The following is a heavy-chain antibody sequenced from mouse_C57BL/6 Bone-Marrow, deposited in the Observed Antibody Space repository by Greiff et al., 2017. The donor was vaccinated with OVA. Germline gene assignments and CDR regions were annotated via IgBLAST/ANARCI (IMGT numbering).Heavy chain of an antibody. V-gene: IGHV1-81*01. CDR2: IYPRSGNT. CDR1: GYTLTSYG. J-gene: IGHJ1*03. D-gene: IGHD4-1*01. CDR3: ALTQYFDV. Sequence: VQVVESGAELARPGASVKLSCKASGYTLTSYGISWVKQRTGQGLEWIGEIYPRSGNTYYNEKFKGKATLAADKSSSTAYMELRSLTSEDSAVYFCALTQYFDVWGTGTTVTVSS.